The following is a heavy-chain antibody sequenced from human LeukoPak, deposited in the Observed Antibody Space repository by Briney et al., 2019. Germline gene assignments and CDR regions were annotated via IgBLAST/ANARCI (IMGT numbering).Heavy chain of an antibody. CDR3: ARRNDVFDI. Sequence: PSETLSLTCTVSGGSISGRTYYWGWIRQPPGKGLEWVGSVYYSGSTYYNPSLKSRVTISVDTSKNQFSLRLSSVTAAGTAVYYCARRNDVFDIWGQGTMVTVSS. J-gene: IGHJ3*02. CDR2: VYYSGST. CDR1: GGSISGRTYY. V-gene: IGHV4-39*01.